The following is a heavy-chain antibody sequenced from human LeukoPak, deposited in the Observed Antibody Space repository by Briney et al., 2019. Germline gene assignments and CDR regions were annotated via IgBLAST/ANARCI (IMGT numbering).Heavy chain of an antibody. Sequence: ASVKVSCKASGYTFTSYDINWVRQATGQGLEWMGWMNPNCGNTGYAQKFQGRVTMTRNTSISTAYMELSSLRSEDTAVYYCARVLLLTVTTSRSDYYYGMDVWGQGTTVTVSS. CDR1: GYTFTSYD. V-gene: IGHV1-8*01. CDR3: ARVLLLTVTTSRSDYYYGMDV. D-gene: IGHD4-17*01. CDR2: MNPNCGNT. J-gene: IGHJ6*02.